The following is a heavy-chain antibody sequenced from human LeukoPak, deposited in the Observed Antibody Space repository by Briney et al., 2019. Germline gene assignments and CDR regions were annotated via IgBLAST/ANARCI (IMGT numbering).Heavy chain of an antibody. J-gene: IGHJ4*02. CDR1: GFTFSSYS. Sequence: GGSLRLSCAASGFTFSSYSMNWVRQAPGKGLEWVSSISSSSSYIYYADSVKGRFTISRDNAKNSLYLQMNSLRAEDTAVYYCVRDLTYYYDSSGYYYGGAFDYWGQGTLVTVSS. V-gene: IGHV3-21*01. CDR2: ISSSSSYI. D-gene: IGHD3-22*01. CDR3: VRDLTYYYDSSGYYYGGAFDY.